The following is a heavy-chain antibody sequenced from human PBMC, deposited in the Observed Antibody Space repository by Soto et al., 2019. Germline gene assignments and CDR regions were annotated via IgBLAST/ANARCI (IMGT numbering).Heavy chain of an antibody. Sequence: LQPPEKGLEWIASIYYSGSTNYNPSLKSRVTASVDTSKNEVSLRLSSVTAADTAVYYCVIFKALPPYSTIYVW. CDR3: VIFKALPPYSTIYV. CDR2: IYYSGST. D-gene: IGHD1-26*01. V-gene: IGHV4-59*01. J-gene: IGHJ6*01.